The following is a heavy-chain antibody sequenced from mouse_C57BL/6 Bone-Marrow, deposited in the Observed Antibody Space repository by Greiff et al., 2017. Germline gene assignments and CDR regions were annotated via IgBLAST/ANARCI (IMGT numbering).Heavy chain of an antibody. J-gene: IGHJ4*01. CDR2: IRSKSSNYAT. D-gene: IGHD4-1*01. Sequence: EVQLVESGGGLVQPKGSLKLSCAASGFTFNTYAMHWVRQAPGKGLEWVARIRSKSSNYATYYADSVKDRFTISRDDSQSMLYLQMNNLKTEDTAMYYCVRGEGLTGTWNYYAMDYWGQGTSVTVSS. CDR1: GFTFNTYA. V-gene: IGHV10-3*01. CDR3: VRGEGLTGTWNYYAMDY.